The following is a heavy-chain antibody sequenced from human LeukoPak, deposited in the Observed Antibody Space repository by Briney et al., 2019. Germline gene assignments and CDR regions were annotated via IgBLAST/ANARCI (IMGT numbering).Heavy chain of an antibody. J-gene: IGHJ3*02. D-gene: IGHD3-10*01. CDR3: ARHMVRGVTTGGIDAFDI. CDR2: INPNSGGT. Sequence: ASVKVSCKASGYTFTGYYMHWVRQAPGQGLEWMGWINPNSGGTNYAQKFQGRVTMTRDTSISTAYMELSRLRSDDTAVYYCARHMVRGVTTGGIDAFDIWGQGTMVTVSS. CDR1: GYTFTGYY. V-gene: IGHV1-2*02.